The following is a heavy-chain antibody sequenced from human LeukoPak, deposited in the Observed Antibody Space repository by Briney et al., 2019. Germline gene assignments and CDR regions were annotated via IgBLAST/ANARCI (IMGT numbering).Heavy chain of an antibody. D-gene: IGHD1-26*01. CDR2: IYSDGST. V-gene: IGHV3-53*01. Sequence: GGSLRPSCAASGFTVSSSYMSWVRQAPGKGLEWVSIIYSDGSTYYTDSVKGRFTISRDSSKNTLYLQMNSLRAEDTAVYYCARDAVVGATTAFDIWGQGTMVTVSS. CDR3: ARDAVVGATTAFDI. CDR1: GFTVSSSY. J-gene: IGHJ3*02.